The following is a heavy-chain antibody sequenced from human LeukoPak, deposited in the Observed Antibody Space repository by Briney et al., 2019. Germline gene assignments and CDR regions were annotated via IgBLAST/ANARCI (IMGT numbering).Heavy chain of an antibody. CDR1: GFTFSSYW. Sequence: GGSLRLSCAASGFTFSSYWMSWVRQAPGKGLEWVSSIIVSGGSTYYADSVQGRFTISRDNSKNTLYLQMNSLRAEDTAVYYCARRAYFDYWGQGTLVTVSS. V-gene: IGHV3-23*01. J-gene: IGHJ4*02. CDR3: ARRAYFDY. CDR2: IIVSGGST.